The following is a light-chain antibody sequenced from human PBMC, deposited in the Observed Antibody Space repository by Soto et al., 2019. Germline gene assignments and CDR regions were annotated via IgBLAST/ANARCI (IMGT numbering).Light chain of an antibody. V-gene: IGKV3-11*01. CDR3: QQRSKWPLT. CDR2: DAS. CDR1: QSISSY. J-gene: IGKJ4*01. Sequence: EIVLTQSPATLSLSPGERATLSCRASQSISSYLGWYQQKPGQAPRFLIYDASNRAAGIPARFSGSGSGTDFTLTISSLELEDFAVYYCQQRSKWPLTFGGGTKVEIK.